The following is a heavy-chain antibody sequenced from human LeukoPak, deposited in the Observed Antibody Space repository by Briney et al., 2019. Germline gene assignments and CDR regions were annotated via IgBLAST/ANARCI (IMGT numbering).Heavy chain of an antibody. J-gene: IGHJ5*02. CDR3: TRPRGVGANNWFDP. CDR2: IRSKANSYAT. D-gene: IGHD1-26*01. CDR1: GFTFSGSA. Sequence: GGSLRLSCAASGFTFSGSAMHWVRQASGKGLEWAGRIRSKANSYATAYAASVKGRFTISRDDSKNTAYLQMNSLKTEDTAVYYCTRPRGVGANNWFDPWGQGTLVTVSS. V-gene: IGHV3-73*01.